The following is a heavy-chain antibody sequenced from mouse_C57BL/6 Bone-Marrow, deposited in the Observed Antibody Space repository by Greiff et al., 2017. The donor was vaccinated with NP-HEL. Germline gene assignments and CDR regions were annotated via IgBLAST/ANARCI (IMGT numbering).Heavy chain of an antibody. CDR2: IYPRSGNT. V-gene: IGHV1-81*01. Sequence: QVQLQQSGAELARPGASVKLSCKASGYTFTSYGISWVKQRTGQGLEWIGEIYPRSGNTYYNEKFTGKATLTADKSSSTAYMELRSLTSEDSAVYFCARLITTVVATNWYFDVWGTGTTVTVSS. CDR3: ARLITTVVATNWYFDV. D-gene: IGHD1-1*01. CDR1: GYTFTSYG. J-gene: IGHJ1*03.